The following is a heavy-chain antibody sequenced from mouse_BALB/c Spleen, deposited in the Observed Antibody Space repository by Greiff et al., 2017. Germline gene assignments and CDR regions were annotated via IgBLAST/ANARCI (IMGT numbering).Heavy chain of an antibody. CDR1: GFTFSSYY. CDR3: ARPNHYYDYAMDY. CDR2: INSNGGST. J-gene: IGHJ4*01. Sequence: DVKLVESGGGLVKLGGSLKLSCAASGFTFSSYYMSWVRQTPEKRLELVAAINSNGGSTYYPDTVKGRFTISRDNAKNTLYLQMSSLKSEDTALYYCARPNHYYDYAMDYWGQGTSVTVSS. V-gene: IGHV5-6-2*01. D-gene: IGHD1-2*01.